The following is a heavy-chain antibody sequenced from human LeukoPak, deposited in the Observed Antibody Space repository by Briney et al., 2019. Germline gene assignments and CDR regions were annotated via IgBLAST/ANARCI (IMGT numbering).Heavy chain of an antibody. V-gene: IGHV5-51*01. Sequence: GESLKISCKGSGYSFTNYWIGWVRQMPGKSLEWMGIIYPGDSDTRHSPSFQGQVTISADKAISTAYLQWSGLKASDTAIYYCARSGSLGTFDIWGQGTMVTVSS. D-gene: IGHD1-26*01. J-gene: IGHJ3*02. CDR1: GYSFTNYW. CDR2: IYPGDSDT. CDR3: ARSGSLGTFDI.